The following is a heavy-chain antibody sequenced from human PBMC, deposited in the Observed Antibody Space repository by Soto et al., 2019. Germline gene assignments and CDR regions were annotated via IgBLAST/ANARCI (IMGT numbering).Heavy chain of an antibody. CDR1: GYTFTSYA. V-gene: IGHV1-3*01. J-gene: IGHJ6*02. CDR3: ARWKMYYDFWSGYEIYGMDV. D-gene: IGHD3-3*01. CDR2: INAGNGNT. Sequence: ASVKVSCKASGYTFTSYAMHWVRQAPGQRLEWMGWINAGNGNTKYSQKFQGRVTITRDTSASTAYMELSSLRSEDTAVYYCARWKMYYDFWSGYEIYGMDVWGQGTTVTVSS.